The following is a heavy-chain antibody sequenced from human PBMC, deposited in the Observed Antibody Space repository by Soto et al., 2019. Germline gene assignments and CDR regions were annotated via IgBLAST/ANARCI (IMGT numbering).Heavy chain of an antibody. D-gene: IGHD3-22*01. CDR3: ARRRRDYDSSGYIYYFDY. J-gene: IGHJ4*02. V-gene: IGHV4-4*02. CDR1: GGSISSSNW. CDR2: IYHSGRT. Sequence: SEPLSLTCAVSGGSISSSNWWSWDRQPPGKGLEWIGEIYHSGRTNYNPSLKSRVTISVDKSKNQFSLKLSSVTAADTAVYYCARRRRDYDSSGYIYYFDYWGQGTLVTVS.